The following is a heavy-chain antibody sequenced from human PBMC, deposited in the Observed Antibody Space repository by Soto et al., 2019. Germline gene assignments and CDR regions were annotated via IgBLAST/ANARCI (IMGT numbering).Heavy chain of an antibody. CDR3: GKERRGSGWSVCNF. D-gene: IGHD6-19*01. CDR1: GFPFSHYA. J-gene: IGHJ4*02. V-gene: IGHV3-23*01. Sequence: VQLLESGGGLVQPGGSLRLSCTASGFPFSHYAMNWVRQGPGTRLEWVADISGSGDSARYTDSVRGRFTISRDNSRDTLYLQMNSLRVHDTAVYYCGKERRGSGWSVCNFWGQGALVTVSS. CDR2: ISGSGDSA.